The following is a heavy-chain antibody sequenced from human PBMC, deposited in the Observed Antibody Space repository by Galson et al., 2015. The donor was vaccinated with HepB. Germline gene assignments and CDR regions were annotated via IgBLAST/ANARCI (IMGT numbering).Heavy chain of an antibody. J-gene: IGHJ6*02. CDR3: ARGKPRIAVAGALDYYYYGMDV. CDR1: GYTFTSYA. V-gene: IGHV7-4-1*02. CDR2: INTNTGNP. Sequence: SVKVSCKASGYTFTSYAMNWVRQAPGQGLEWMGWINTNTGNPTYAQGFTGRFVFSLDTSVSTAYLQISSLKAEDTAVYYCARGKPRIAVAGALDYYYYGMDVWGQGTTVTVSS. D-gene: IGHD6-19*01.